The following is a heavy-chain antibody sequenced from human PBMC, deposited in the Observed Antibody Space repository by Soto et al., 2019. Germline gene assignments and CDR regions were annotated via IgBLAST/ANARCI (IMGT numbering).Heavy chain of an antibody. CDR1: GGTSSSYA. D-gene: IGHD3-22*01. Sequence: QVQLVQSGAEVKKPGSSVKVSCKASGGTSSSYAISWVRQAPGQGLEWMGGIIPIFGTANYAQKFKGRVTITADESTSTAYMELSSLRSEDTAVYYCAREYYYEISGYYSLDYWGQGTLVTVSS. CDR3: AREYYYEISGYYSLDY. CDR2: IIPIFGTA. V-gene: IGHV1-69*01. J-gene: IGHJ4*02.